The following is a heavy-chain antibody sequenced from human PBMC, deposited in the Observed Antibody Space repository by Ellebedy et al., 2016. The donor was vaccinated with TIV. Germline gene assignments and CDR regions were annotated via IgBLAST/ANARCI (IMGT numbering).Heavy chain of an antibody. D-gene: IGHD2-15*01. CDR3: AREAVAVLLTNYYYYGMDV. J-gene: IGHJ6*02. V-gene: IGHV3-21*01. Sequence: GESLKISXAASGFTFSSYSMNWVRQAPGKGLEWVSSISSSSSYIYYADSVKGRFTISRDNAKNSLYLQMNSLRDEDTAVYYCAREAVAVLLTNYYYYGMDVWGQGTTVTVSS. CDR1: GFTFSSYS. CDR2: ISSSSSYI.